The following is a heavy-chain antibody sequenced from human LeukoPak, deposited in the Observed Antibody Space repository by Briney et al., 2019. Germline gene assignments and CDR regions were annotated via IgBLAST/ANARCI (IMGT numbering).Heavy chain of an antibody. CDR1: GFTLSSYW. V-gene: IGHV3-74*03. J-gene: IGHJ6*02. Sequence: PGGSLRLPCAASGFTLSSYWVHWVRHPPGKGLMWLSRTNEDGSYAEFADSVKGRFTISRDNAKNTVYLQMNSLRTEDTAVYYCARGEGYYGSGESYGMDVWGQGTTVTVSS. CDR3: ARGEGYYGSGESYGMDV. D-gene: IGHD3-10*01. CDR2: TNEDGSYA.